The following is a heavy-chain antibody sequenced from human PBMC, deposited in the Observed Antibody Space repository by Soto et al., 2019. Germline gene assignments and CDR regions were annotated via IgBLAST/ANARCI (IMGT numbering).Heavy chain of an antibody. D-gene: IGHD6-19*01. V-gene: IGHV4-39*07. CDR3: ASFGGRRYSSGWYGWEHQYFDY. CDR1: GGSISSNSCY. J-gene: IGHJ4*02. Sequence: PSETLSLTCTVSGGSISSNSCYWGWIRQPPGKGLEWIGSIYYSGSTNYNPSLKSRVTISVDTSKNQFSLKLSSVTAADTAVYYCASFGGRRYSSGWYGWEHQYFDYWGQGTLVTVSS. CDR2: IYYSGST.